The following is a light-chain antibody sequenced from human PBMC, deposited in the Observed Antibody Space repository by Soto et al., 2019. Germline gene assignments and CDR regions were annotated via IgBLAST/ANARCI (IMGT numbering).Light chain of an antibody. CDR1: QTISSW. V-gene: IGKV1-5*03. CDR2: AAS. J-gene: IGKJ1*01. CDR3: QQYETYFRT. Sequence: DIQMTQSPSTLSGSVGDRVTITCRASQTISSWLAWYQQKPGKAPKLLIHAASSLERGVPSRFRGSGSGTEFALTISSLQPDDFATYYCQQYETYFRTFGQGTKVDIK.